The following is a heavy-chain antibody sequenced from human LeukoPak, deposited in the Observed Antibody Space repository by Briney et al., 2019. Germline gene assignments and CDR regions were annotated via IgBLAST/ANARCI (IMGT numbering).Heavy chain of an antibody. V-gene: IGHV1-3*01. CDR3: ARDLARLPFDY. CDR1: GYTFTSYA. Sequence: ASVKVSCKASGYTFTSYAIHWVRQAPGQRLEWMGWINAGNGNTKYSQKFQGRVTITRDTSASTAYMELRSLRSDDTAVYYCARDLARLPFDYWGQGTLVTVSS. CDR2: INAGNGNT. J-gene: IGHJ4*02. D-gene: IGHD5-12*01.